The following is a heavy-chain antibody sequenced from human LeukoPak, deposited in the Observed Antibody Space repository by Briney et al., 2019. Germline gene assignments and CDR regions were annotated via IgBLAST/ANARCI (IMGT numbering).Heavy chain of an antibody. CDR1: GFTFSSCA. CDR3: ARGIYYYDSSGYDDAFDI. D-gene: IGHD3-22*01. Sequence: PGRSLRLSCAASGFTFSSCAMHWVRQAPGKGLEWVAVISYDGSNKYYADSVKGRFTISRDNSKNTLYLQMNSLRAEDTAVYYCARGIYYYDSSGYDDAFDIWGQGTMVTVSS. V-gene: IGHV3-30-3*01. J-gene: IGHJ3*02. CDR2: ISYDGSNK.